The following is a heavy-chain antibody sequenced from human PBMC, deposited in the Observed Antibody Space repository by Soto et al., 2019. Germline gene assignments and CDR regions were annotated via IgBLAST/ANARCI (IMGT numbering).Heavy chain of an antibody. Sequence: QVQLQESGPGLVQPSQTLSLPCTVSGGSISSGGYYWSWIRQHPGKGLEWIGYIYYSGSTYYNPSLKRRVTISVDTSKDQFSLKLSSVTAADTAVYYCARSGYSYGPNPLLYWGQGTLVTVSA. CDR2: IYYSGST. CDR1: GGSISSGGYY. J-gene: IGHJ4*02. V-gene: IGHV4-31*03. D-gene: IGHD5-18*01. CDR3: ARSGYSYGPNPLLY.